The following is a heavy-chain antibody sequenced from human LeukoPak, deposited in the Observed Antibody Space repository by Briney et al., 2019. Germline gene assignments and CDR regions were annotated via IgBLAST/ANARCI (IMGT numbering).Heavy chain of an antibody. Sequence: PGGSLRLSCAASGVTFSGNCMTWVRQAPGKGLEWVANIKQDGSEKYYVDSVKGRFTISRDNAKNSLYLQMNNLRAEDTAVYYCARDSSSTYYFDSWGQGTLVTVSA. D-gene: IGHD6-6*01. J-gene: IGHJ4*02. CDR2: IKQDGSEK. CDR3: ARDSSSTYYFDS. CDR1: GVTFSGNC. V-gene: IGHV3-7*01.